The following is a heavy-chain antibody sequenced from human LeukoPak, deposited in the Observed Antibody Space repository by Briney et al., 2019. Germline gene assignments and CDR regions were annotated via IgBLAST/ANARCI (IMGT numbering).Heavy chain of an antibody. D-gene: IGHD1-26*01. CDR1: GYTLTELS. J-gene: IGHJ4*02. CDR3: ARGGGGVGATFDY. CDR2: IIPIFGTA. V-gene: IGHV1-69*13. Sequence: SVKVSCKVSGYTLTELSMHWVRQAPGKGLEWMGGIIPIFGTANYAQKFQGRVTITADESTSTAYMELSSLRFEDTAVYYCARGGGGVGATFDYWGQGTLVTVSS.